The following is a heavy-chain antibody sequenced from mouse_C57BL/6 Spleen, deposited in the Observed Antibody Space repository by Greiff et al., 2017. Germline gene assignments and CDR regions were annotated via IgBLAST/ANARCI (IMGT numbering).Heavy chain of an antibody. Sequence: QVQLQQSGAELMKPGASVTLSCKATGYTFTGYWIAWVKQRPGPGLEWIGELLPGSGSTTYNEKFKGKATFTADTSSNTAYMQLSSLTTADSALYYCARQVTTGYFDYWGQGTTLTVSS. J-gene: IGHJ2*01. V-gene: IGHV1-9*01. CDR2: LLPGSGST. CDR1: GYTFTGYW. D-gene: IGHD1-1*01. CDR3: ARQVTTGYFDY.